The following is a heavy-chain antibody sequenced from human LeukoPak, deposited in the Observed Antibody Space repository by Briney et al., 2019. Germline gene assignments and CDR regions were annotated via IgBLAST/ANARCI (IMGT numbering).Heavy chain of an antibody. V-gene: IGHV4-4*07. CDR2: IYTSGST. J-gene: IGHJ4*02. Sequence: PSETLSLTCTVSGGSISSYYWSWIRQPAGKGLEWIGRIYTSGSTNYNPSLKSQVTISVDKSKNQFSLKLSSVTAADTAVYYCAREGYGDYARYFDYWGQGTLVTVSS. D-gene: IGHD4-17*01. CDR1: GGSISSYY. CDR3: AREGYGDYARYFDY.